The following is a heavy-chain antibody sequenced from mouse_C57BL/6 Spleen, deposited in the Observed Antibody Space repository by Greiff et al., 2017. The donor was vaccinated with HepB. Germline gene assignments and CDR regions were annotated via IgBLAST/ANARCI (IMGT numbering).Heavy chain of an antibody. D-gene: IGHD1-1*01. CDR2: ISDGGSYT. CDR3: ARAPYYYGSSYHYFDY. CDR1: GFTFSSYA. V-gene: IGHV5-4*01. Sequence: EVQGVESGGGLVKPGGSLKLSCAASGFTFSSYAMSWVRQTPEKRLEWVATISDGGSYTYYPDNVKGRFTISRDNAKNNLYLQMSHLKSEDTAMYYCARAPYYYGSSYHYFDYWGQGTTLTVSS. J-gene: IGHJ2*01.